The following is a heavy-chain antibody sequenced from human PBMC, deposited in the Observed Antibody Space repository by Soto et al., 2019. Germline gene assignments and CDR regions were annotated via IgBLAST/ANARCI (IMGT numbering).Heavy chain of an antibody. D-gene: IGHD6-6*01. J-gene: IGHJ6*02. CDR3: ARSGVEQLGFYYYYGMDV. CDR2: ISAYNGNT. CDR1: GYTFTSYG. Sequence: ASVKVSCKASGYTFTSYGISWVRQAPGQGLEWMGWISAYNGNTNYAQKFQGRVTITADESTSTAYMELSSLRSEDTAVYYCARSGVEQLGFYYYYGMDVWGQGATVTVSS. V-gene: IGHV1-18*01.